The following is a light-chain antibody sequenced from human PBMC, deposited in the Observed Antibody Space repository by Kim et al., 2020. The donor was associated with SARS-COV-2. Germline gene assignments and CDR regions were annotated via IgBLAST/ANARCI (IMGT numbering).Light chain of an antibody. CDR3: QHYGGSRYT. CDR2: GAS. CDR1: QSVSRNY. J-gene: IGKJ2*01. Sequence: EIVLTQSPGTLSLSPGERATLSCRASQSVSRNYLAWYQQKLGQTPRLLIHGASTRAPGIPDRFSGSGSGADFTLTISSLGPEDFAVYYCQHYGGSRYTFGQGTKLEI. V-gene: IGKV3-20*01.